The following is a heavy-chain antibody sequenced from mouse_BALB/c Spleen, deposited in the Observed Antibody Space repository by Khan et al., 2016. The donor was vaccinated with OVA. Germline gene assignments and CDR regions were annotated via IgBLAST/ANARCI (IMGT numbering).Heavy chain of an antibody. Sequence: VQLQESGAELVKPGASVKLSCKASGYTFTSYYMYWVKQRPGQGLEWIGEINPSNGGTNFNEKFKSKATLTVDNSSSTAYMQLSSLTSEDSVVYYCTRGGYGGFAYWGQGTLVTVSA. V-gene: IGHV1S81*02. CDR1: GYTFTSYY. CDR2: INPSNGGT. J-gene: IGHJ3*01. CDR3: TRGGYGGFAY. D-gene: IGHD1-2*01.